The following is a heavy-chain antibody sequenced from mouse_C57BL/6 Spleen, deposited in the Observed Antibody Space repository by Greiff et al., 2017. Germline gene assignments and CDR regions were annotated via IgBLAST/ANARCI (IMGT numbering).Heavy chain of an antibody. CDR1: GYTFTNYW. CDR2: IYPGGGYT. Sequence: VQVVESGAELVRPGTSVKMSCKASGYTFTNYWIGWAKQRPGHGLEWIGDIYPGGGYTNYNEKFKGKATLTADKSSSTAYMQFSSLTSEDSAIYYCARRWDWYFDVWGTGTTVTVSS. CDR3: ARRWDWYFDV. D-gene: IGHD1-1*02. J-gene: IGHJ1*03. V-gene: IGHV1-63*01.